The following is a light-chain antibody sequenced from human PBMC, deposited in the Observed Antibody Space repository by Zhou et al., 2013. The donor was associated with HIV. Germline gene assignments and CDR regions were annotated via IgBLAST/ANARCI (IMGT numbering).Light chain of an antibody. CDR3: QQRSNWPPALT. CDR1: QSMSSRY. CDR2: AAS. J-gene: IGKJ4*01. V-gene: IGKV3D-20*02. Sequence: EIVLTQSPGTLSLSPGESATLSCRASQSMSSRYLAWYQQKPGQAPRLLIYAASSRATGIPDRFSGSASGTDFTLTISSLEPEDFAVYYCQQRSNWPPALTFGGGTKVEIK.